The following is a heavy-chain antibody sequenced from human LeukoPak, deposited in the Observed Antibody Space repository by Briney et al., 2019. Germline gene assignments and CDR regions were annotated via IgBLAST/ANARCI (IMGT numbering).Heavy chain of an antibody. Sequence: SETLSLTCTVSGGSISSGASDWGWIRQHPKRGLEWVGYTNHSGSTYYNPSLGSRVTVSVDTSKNQFSLKLSSVTAADSAVYYCARAARQGFTMIVVPFFYFDLWGRGTLVTVSS. J-gene: IGHJ2*01. D-gene: IGHD3-22*01. CDR1: GGSISSGASD. V-gene: IGHV4-31*03. CDR2: TNHSGST. CDR3: ARAARQGFTMIVVPFFYFDL.